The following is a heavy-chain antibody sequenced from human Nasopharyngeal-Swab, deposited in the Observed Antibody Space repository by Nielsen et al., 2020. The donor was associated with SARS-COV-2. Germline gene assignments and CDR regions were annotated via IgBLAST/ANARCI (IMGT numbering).Heavy chain of an antibody. D-gene: IGHD3-3*01. CDR1: GFTFSDYY. V-gene: IGHV3-11*06. CDR3: ARYFTIFGVVIYYGMDV. J-gene: IGHJ6*02. CDR2: ISSSSSYT. Sequence: GGSLRLSCAASGFTFSDYYMSWTRQAPGKGLEWVSYISSSSSYTNYADSVKGRFTISRDNAKNSLYLQMDSLRAEDTAVYYCARYFTIFGVVIYYGMDVWGQGTTVTVSS.